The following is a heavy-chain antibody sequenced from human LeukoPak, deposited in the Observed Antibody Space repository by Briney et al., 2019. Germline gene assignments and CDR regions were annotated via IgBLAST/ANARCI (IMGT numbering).Heavy chain of an antibody. V-gene: IGHV4-61*02. D-gene: IGHD3-10*01. Sequence: PSQTLSLTCTVSGGSISSGSYYWSWLRQPAGRGLEGIGRIYTSGSTNYNPSLKSRVTISVDTSKNQFSLKLSSVTAADTAVYYCASMVRGAPPDYWGQGTLVTVSS. CDR1: GGSISSGSYY. J-gene: IGHJ4*02. CDR3: ASMVRGAPPDY. CDR2: IYTSGST.